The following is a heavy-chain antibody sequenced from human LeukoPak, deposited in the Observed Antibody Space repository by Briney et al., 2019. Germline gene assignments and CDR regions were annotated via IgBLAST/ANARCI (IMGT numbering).Heavy chain of an antibody. CDR1: GGSISSYY. J-gene: IGHJ4*02. CDR2: IYYSGST. Sequence: SETLSLTCTVSGGSISSYYLSWIRQPPGKGLEWIGYIYYSGSTNYNPSLKSRVTISVDTSKNQFSLKLSSVTAADRAVYYCARYPGMATNHENFDYWGQGTLVTVSS. CDR3: ARYPGMATNHENFDY. D-gene: IGHD5-24*01. V-gene: IGHV4-59*01.